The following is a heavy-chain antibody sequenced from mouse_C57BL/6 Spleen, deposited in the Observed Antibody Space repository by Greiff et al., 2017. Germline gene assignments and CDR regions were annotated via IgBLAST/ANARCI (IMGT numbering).Heavy chain of an antibody. CDR3: ARGGFVPYFDV. D-gene: IGHD6-1*01. Sequence: EVQLQQSVAELVRPGASVKLSCTASGFTIKNTDMHWVKQRPEQGLEWIGRIDPANGTTKYAPKFQGKATINADTSTNTTYLQLSSRTSEDTAIYYCARGGFVPYFDVWGTGTTVTVSS. CDR1: GFTIKNTD. CDR2: IDPANGTT. J-gene: IGHJ1*03. V-gene: IGHV14-3*01.